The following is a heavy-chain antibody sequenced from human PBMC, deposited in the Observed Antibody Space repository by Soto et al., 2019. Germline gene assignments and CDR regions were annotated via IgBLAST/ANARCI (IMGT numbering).Heavy chain of an antibody. CDR1: AFTFRSDA. V-gene: IGHV3-23*01. D-gene: IGHD2-2*01. Sequence: VGSLRLSCAASAFTFRSDAMSWVRRAPGKGLEWVSAITASADTTYYADSVKGRFTISRDNSKNTLYLRMNSLRAEDTAVYYCAKVRPLRDCTSTSCLGAFDIWGQGTMVTVSS. J-gene: IGHJ3*02. CDR2: ITASADTT. CDR3: AKVRPLRDCTSTSCLGAFDI.